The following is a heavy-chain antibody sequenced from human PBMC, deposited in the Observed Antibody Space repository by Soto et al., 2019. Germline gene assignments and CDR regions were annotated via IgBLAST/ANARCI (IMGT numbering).Heavy chain of an antibody. CDR3: ARQASGYYYGWFDP. Sequence: SETLSLTCTVSGGSILDSTYYWAWIRPSPGKGLEWIGTIFYSGGTFYTPSLKSRVTMSVDTSNNQFSLKLSSVTAADTAVYYCARQASGYYYGWFDPWGQGTLVTVSS. D-gene: IGHD3-22*01. V-gene: IGHV4-39*01. CDR1: GGSILDSTYY. CDR2: IFYSGGT. J-gene: IGHJ5*02.